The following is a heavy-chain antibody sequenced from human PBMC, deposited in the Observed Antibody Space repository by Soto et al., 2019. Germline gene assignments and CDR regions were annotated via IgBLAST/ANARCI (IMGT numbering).Heavy chain of an antibody. CDR3: ARDTTPSL. CDR1: GGSISSGGYS. CDR2: IYYSGIT. J-gene: IGHJ4*02. V-gene: IGHV4-61*08. Sequence: PSETLSLTCAVSGGSISSGGYSWSWIRQPPGKGLEWIGYIYYSGITDYNHSLKSRVTISVDTSKNQFSLKLSSVTAADTAMYYCARDTTPSLWGQGTLVTVSS. D-gene: IGHD1-1*01.